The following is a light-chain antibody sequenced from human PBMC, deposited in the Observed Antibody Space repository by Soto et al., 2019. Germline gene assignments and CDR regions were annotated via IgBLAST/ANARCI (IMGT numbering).Light chain of an antibody. CDR3: QLSGRSFYT. V-gene: IGKV3-20*01. Sequence: DIVLTQSPGTLSLSPGERATLSCRASQSVSSAYLAWDQQIPGQAPRLLIYGASSRATGNPGRFSGSGSGTDFTLSISGLEPEDFAVYYCQLSGRSFYTFGQGNKLEIK. CDR1: QSVSSAY. CDR2: GAS. J-gene: IGKJ2*01.